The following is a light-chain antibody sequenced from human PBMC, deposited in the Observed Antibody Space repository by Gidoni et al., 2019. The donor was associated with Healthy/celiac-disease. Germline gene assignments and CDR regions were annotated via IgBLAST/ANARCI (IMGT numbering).Light chain of an antibody. V-gene: IGKV4-1*01. J-gene: IGKJ4*01. CDR1: QSVLYSSNNKNY. CDR2: WAS. CDR3: QQYYSSPRLT. Sequence: DIVMTQSSYSLAASLGESATINCKSSQSVLYSSNNKNYLAWSQQKPGQPPKLLIYWASTRESGGPDRFSGSGSGTDFTLTISSLQAEDVAVYYCQQYYSSPRLTFGGGTKVEIK.